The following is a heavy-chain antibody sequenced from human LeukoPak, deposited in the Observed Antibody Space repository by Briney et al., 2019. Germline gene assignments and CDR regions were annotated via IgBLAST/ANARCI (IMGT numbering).Heavy chain of an antibody. Sequence: SETLSLTCVVYGGSFSAYYWTWIRQPPGKGLEWIGEIDHNGNTNYIPSLKNRITISVDTSKNQLSLKLTSVTAADTAVYYCARDLASTYDWGQGTLVTVSS. J-gene: IGHJ4*02. CDR1: GGSFSAYY. CDR3: ARDLASTYD. CDR2: IDHNGNT. D-gene: IGHD2-2*01. V-gene: IGHV4-34*01.